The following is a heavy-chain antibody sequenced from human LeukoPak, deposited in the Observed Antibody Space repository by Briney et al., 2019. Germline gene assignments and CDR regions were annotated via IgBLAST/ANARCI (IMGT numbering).Heavy chain of an antibody. CDR3: AKDYRDSSGAYYYMDV. CDR2: ISDSGGST. Sequence: PGGSLRLSCAASGFTFSSYAMHWVRQAPGKGLEWVAAISDSGGSTNYADSVKGRFTISRDNSKNTLYLQMNSLRAEDTAIYYCAKDYRDSSGAYYYMDVWGKGTTVTVSS. D-gene: IGHD3-22*01. J-gene: IGHJ6*03. CDR1: GFTFSSYA. V-gene: IGHV3-23*01.